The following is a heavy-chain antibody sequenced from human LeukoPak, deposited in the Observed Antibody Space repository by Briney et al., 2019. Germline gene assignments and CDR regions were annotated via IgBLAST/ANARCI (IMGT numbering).Heavy chain of an antibody. CDR1: GFTVSSNY. CDR2: IFSDGRT. V-gene: IGHV3-66*02. CDR3: ARAQSPYAYYYYYYMDV. Sequence: GGSLRLSCAASGFTVSSNYMSWVRQAPGRGLEWVSLIFSDGRTYYADSAKGRFTISRDNSKNTLYLQMNSLRAEDTAVYYCARAQSPYAYYYYYYMDVWGKGTTVTVSS. J-gene: IGHJ6*03.